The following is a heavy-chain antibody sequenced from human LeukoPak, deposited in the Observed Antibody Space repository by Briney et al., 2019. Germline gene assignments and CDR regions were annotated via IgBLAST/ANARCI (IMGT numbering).Heavy chain of an antibody. CDR2: ISSSSSTI. Sequence: GGSLRLSCAASGFTFSSYSMNRVRQAPGKGLEWVSYISSSSSTIYYADSVKGRFTISRDNAKNSLYLQMNSLRAEDTAVYYCAQYFQHWGQGTLVTVSS. CDR1: GFTFSSYS. V-gene: IGHV3-48*01. CDR3: AQYFQH. J-gene: IGHJ1*01.